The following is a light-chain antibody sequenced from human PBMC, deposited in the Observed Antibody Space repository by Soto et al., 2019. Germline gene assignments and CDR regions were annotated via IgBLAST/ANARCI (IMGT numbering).Light chain of an antibody. CDR2: QDS. V-gene: IGLV3-1*01. CDR1: KLGDKY. J-gene: IGLJ1*01. Sequence: YELTQPPSVSVSPGQTASITCSGDKLGDKYACWYQQKPGRSPMLVIYQDSKRPSGIPERFSGSNSGNTATLTISGTQAMDEADYYCQAWDSSTYVFGTGTKVTVL. CDR3: QAWDSSTYV.